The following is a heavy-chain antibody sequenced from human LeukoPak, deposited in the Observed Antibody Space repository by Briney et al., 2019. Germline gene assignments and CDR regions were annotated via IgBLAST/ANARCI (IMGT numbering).Heavy chain of an antibody. V-gene: IGHV3-21*01. CDR3: ARGSGATYSSSWYLDY. CDR2: ISSSSSYI. J-gene: IGHJ4*02. CDR1: GFTFSSYS. Sequence: GGSLRLSRAASGFTFSSYSMNWVRQAPGRGLEWISSISSSSSYIYYADSMKGRFTISRDNAQNSLYLQMNSLRAEDTAVYYCARGSGATYSSSWYLDYWGQGTLVTVSS. D-gene: IGHD6-13*01.